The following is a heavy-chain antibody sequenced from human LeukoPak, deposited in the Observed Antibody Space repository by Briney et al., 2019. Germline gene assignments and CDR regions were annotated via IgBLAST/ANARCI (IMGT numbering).Heavy chain of an antibody. CDR2: IYYSGST. D-gene: IGHD3-3*01. J-gene: IGHJ5*02. V-gene: IGHV4-59*01. CDR3: ASGGLRFSNWFDP. CDR1: SGSISSYY. Sequence: PSETLSLTCTVSSGSISSYYWSWIRQPAGKGLEWIGYIYYSGSTNYNPSLKSRVTISVDTSKNQFSLKLSSVTAADTAVYYCASGGLRFSNWFDPWGQGTLVTVSS.